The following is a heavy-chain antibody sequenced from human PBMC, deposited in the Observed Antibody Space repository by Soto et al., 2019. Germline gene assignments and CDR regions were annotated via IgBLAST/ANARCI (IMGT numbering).Heavy chain of an antibody. CDR2: ISWNSGSI. J-gene: IGHJ6*02. CDR3: AKGVGYDYYYGMDD. Sequence: EVPLVESGGGLVQPGRSLRLSCAASGFIFDDYAMHWVRQAPGKGLEWVSGISWNSGSIGYADFVKGRFTISRDNAKNSLYLQMNSLRAEDTALYYCAKGVGYDYYYGMDDWGQGTTVTVSS. D-gene: IGHD3-16*01. CDR1: GFIFDDYA. V-gene: IGHV3-9*01.